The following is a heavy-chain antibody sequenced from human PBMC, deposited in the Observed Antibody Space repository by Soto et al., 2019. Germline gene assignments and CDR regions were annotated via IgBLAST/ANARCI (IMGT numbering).Heavy chain of an antibody. D-gene: IGHD3-3*01. CDR2: IRGSGGST. Sequence: EVQLLESGGGLVQPGGSLRLSCAASGFTFSSYAMSWVRQAPGKGLEWVSAIRGSGGSTYYADSVKGRFTISRDNSKNTLYLQMNSLRAEDTAVYYCAKHVQIFYYYYYMDVWGKGTTVTVSS. V-gene: IGHV3-23*01. J-gene: IGHJ6*03. CDR3: AKHVQIFYYYYYMDV. CDR1: GFTFSSYA.